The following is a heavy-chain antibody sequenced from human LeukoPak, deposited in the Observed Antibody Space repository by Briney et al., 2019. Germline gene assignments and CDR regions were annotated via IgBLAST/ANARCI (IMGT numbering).Heavy chain of an antibody. CDR1: GFTFSSYW. Sequence: AGSLRLTCAASGFTFSSYWMSWVRQAPGKGLEWVANIKQDGSEKYYVDSVKGRFTISRDNAKNSLYLQMNSLRAEDTAVYYCAIVKSSSWYYYYYYMDVWGKGTTVTVSS. CDR2: IKQDGSEK. J-gene: IGHJ6*03. CDR3: AIVKSSSWYYYYYYMDV. D-gene: IGHD6-13*01. V-gene: IGHV3-7*01.